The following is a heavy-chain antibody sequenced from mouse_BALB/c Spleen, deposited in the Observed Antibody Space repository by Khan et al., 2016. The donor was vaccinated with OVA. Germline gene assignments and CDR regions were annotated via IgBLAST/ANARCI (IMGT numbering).Heavy chain of an antibody. CDR2: IDPSDSET. V-gene: IGHV1-61*01. CDR1: GYTFTSYW. CDR3: TRREKYGYDPAWFAY. J-gene: IGHJ3*01. D-gene: IGHD2-2*01. Sequence: QVQLQQPGAELVRPGASVKLSCKAPGYTFTSYWMNWVKQRPGQGLEWIGMIDPSDSETHYNQMFKDKATLTVDKSSSTAYMQLSSLTSEDSAVYYCTRREKYGYDPAWFAYWGQGTLVTVSA.